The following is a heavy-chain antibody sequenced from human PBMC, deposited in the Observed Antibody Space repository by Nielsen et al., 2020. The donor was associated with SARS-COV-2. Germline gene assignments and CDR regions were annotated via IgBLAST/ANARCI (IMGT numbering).Heavy chain of an antibody. D-gene: IGHD1-26*01. CDR3: TKDLIGTSTYVHQYNGSPEVNY. Sequence: GESLKISCAASGFTFSSYAMSWVRQAPGKGLEWVSAISGSGGSTYYADSVKGRFIISRDNSKNRLYLQMNSLRAEDTAVYYCTKDLIGTSTYVHQYNGSPEVNYWGQGTLVTVSS. J-gene: IGHJ4*02. CDR1: GFTFSSYA. V-gene: IGHV3-23*01. CDR2: ISGSGGST.